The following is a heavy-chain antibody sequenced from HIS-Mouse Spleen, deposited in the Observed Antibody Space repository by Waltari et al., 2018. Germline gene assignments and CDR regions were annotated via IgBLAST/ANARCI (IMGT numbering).Heavy chain of an antibody. CDR3: AKASSGWLDY. J-gene: IGHJ4*02. Sequence: QVQLVEPGGGVVQPGRPLSLSCASSGFLLSSSGMHWVRQAPGKGVEWVAVISYDGSNKYYADSVKGRFSISRDNSKNTLYLQMNSLRAEDTAVYYCAKASSGWLDYWGQGTLVTVSS. V-gene: IGHV3-30*18. D-gene: IGHD6-19*01. CDR1: GFLLSSSG. CDR2: ISYDGSNK.